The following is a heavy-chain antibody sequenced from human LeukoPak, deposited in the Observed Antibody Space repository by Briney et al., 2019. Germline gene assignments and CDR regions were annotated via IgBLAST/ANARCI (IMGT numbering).Heavy chain of an antibody. CDR1: GGSFSGYY. Sequence: SETLSLTCAVYGGSFSGYYWSWIRQPPGKGLEWLGEINHSGSTNYNPSLKSRVTISVGTSKNQFSLKLSSVTAADTAVYYCARGPGYCSGGSCPSWGQGTLVTVSS. V-gene: IGHV4-34*01. J-gene: IGHJ5*02. CDR2: INHSGST. CDR3: ARGPGYCSGGSCPS. D-gene: IGHD2-15*01.